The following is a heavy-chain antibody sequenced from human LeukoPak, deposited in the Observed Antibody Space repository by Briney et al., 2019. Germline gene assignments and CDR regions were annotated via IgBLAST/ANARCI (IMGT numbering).Heavy chain of an antibody. D-gene: IGHD3-16*01. J-gene: IGHJ4*02. V-gene: IGHV4-59*08. Sequence: SETLSLTCTVSDDSINNNYGSWIRQPPGKELECIGYIHYSGSTNYNPSLKSRVTISIDTSKNQFSLKLNSVTAADTAVYYCARRGLNRQNFDYWGQGTLVTVSS. CDR2: IHYSGST. CDR3: ARRGLNRQNFDY. CDR1: DDSINNNY.